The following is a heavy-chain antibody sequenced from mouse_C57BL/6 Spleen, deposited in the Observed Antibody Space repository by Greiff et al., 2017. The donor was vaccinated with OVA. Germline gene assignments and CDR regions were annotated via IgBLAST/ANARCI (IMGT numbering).Heavy chain of an antibody. CDR1: GYSITSGYD. CDR3: ARGGYGSSFDY. Sequence: DVQLQESGPGMVKPSQSLSLTCTVTGYSITSGYDWHWIRHFPGNKLEWMGYISYSGSTNYNPSLKSRISITHDTSKNHFFLKLNSVTTEDTATYYCARGGYGSSFDYWGQGTTLTVSS. J-gene: IGHJ2*01. D-gene: IGHD1-1*01. V-gene: IGHV3-1*01. CDR2: ISYSGST.